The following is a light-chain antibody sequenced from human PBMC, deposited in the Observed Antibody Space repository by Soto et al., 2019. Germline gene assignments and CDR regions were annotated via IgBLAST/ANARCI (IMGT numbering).Light chain of an antibody. Sequence: QSVLTQPPSVSGAPGQRVTISCTGSSSNIGAGYDVHWYQQLPGTAPKLLIYGNSNRPSGVPDRFSGSKSGTSASLAITGLQAGDEADYYCQSYDSSWVFGGGTKLTVL. CDR1: SSNIGAGYD. J-gene: IGLJ3*02. CDR3: QSYDSSWV. V-gene: IGLV1-40*01. CDR2: GNS.